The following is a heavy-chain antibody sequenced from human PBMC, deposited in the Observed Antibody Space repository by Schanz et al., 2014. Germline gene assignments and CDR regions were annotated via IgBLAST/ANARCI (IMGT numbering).Heavy chain of an antibody. J-gene: IGHJ4*02. V-gene: IGHV3-21*01. CDR1: GFTISSYS. CDR3: ARDSRANDGCLAAYYCFDY. CDR2: ISSRSSYI. Sequence: EVHLVESGGGLVKRGGSLRLSCAASGFTISSYSMNWVRQAPGKGLEWDSSISSRSSYIHYANSVKGRFTISRDNAKKTPYLRMNSRKARDEGVYYCARDSRANDGCLAAYYCFDYWGQGTLVTVSS. D-gene: IGHD3-9*01.